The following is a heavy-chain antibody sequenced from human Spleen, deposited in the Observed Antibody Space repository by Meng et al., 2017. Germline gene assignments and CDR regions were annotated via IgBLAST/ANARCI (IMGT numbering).Heavy chain of an antibody. Sequence: EVQLVESGGGLVKPGGSLRLFCVASGLSFTDAWMSWVRQAPGKGLEWVGRIKRNSDGGTIDYAAPVKGRFTISRDDSKNTLYLQMDSLITEDTVVYFCATGAAAADHWGQGTLVTVSS. D-gene: IGHD6-13*01. CDR1: GLSFTDAW. CDR2: IKRNSDGGTI. V-gene: IGHV3-15*01. CDR3: ATGAAAADH. J-gene: IGHJ4*02.